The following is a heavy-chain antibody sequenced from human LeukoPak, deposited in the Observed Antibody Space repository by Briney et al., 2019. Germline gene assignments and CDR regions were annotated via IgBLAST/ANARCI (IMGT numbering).Heavy chain of an antibody. D-gene: IGHD2-2*01. CDR3: ARVPAAMVGRKNWFDP. CDR2: MNPNSGNT. Sequence: ASVKVSCKASGYTFTSYDINWVRQATGQGLEWMGWMNPNSGNTGYAQKFQGRVTMTRNTSISTAYMELSRLRSEDTAVYYCARVPAAMVGRKNWFDPWGQGTLVTVSS. CDR1: GYTFTSYD. J-gene: IGHJ5*02. V-gene: IGHV1-8*01.